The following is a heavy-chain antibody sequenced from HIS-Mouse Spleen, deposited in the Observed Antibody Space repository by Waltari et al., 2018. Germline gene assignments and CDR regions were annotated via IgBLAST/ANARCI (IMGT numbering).Heavy chain of an antibody. J-gene: IGHJ2*01. CDR1: GGSISSSSNY. Sequence: QLQLQESGPGLVKPSETLSPTCTVSGGSISSSSNYLGWIRQPPGQGLEWFGSIYYSGSTYYNPSLKSRVTISVDTSKNQFSLKLSSVTAADTAVYYCAREIPYSSSWYDWYFDLWGRGTLVTVSS. CDR3: AREIPYSSSWYDWYFDL. CDR2: IYYSGST. V-gene: IGHV4-39*07. D-gene: IGHD6-13*01.